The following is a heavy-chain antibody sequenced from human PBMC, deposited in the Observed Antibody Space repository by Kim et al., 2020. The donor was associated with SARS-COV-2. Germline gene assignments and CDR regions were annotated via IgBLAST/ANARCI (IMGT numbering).Heavy chain of an antibody. J-gene: IGHJ4*02. Sequence: KSRVTISVDTSKNQCSLKLSSVTAADTAVYYCARVSDRRIDSSGYYLFDYWGQGTLVTVSS. V-gene: IGHV4-31*02. CDR3: ARVSDRRIDSSGYYLFDY. D-gene: IGHD3-22*01.